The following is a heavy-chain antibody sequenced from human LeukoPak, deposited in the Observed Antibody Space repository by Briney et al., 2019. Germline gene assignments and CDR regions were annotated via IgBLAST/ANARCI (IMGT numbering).Heavy chain of an antibody. CDR2: ISGSSGII. D-gene: IGHD2-2*01. Sequence: PGGSLRLSCAASGFTFNTYTMNWVRQAPGKGLEWVSYISGSSGIIDYADSAKGRFTISRDNAKNSLYLQMNSLRVEDTAMYYCARDSSSTGRGYWGQGTLVTVSS. CDR3: ARDSSSTGRGY. V-gene: IGHV3-48*01. CDR1: GFTFNTYT. J-gene: IGHJ4*02.